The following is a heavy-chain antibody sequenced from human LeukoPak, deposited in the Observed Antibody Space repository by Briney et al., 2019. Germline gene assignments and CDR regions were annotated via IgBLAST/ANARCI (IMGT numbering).Heavy chain of an antibody. CDR2: IYYSGST. CDR1: DGSISSYY. J-gene: IGHJ4*02. CDR3: ARTLRYFDWCFDY. V-gene: IGHV4-59*01. D-gene: IGHD3-9*01. Sequence: AETLSLTCTVSDGSISSYYWSWIRQPPGKGLEWIGYIYYSGSTNYNPSLKSRVTISVDTSKNQFSLKLSSVTAADTAVYYCARTLRYFDWCFDYWGQGTLVTVSS.